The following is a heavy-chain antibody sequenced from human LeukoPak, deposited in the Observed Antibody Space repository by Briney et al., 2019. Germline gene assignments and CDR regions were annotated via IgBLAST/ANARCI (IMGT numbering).Heavy chain of an antibody. D-gene: IGHD6-13*01. CDR2: INTDGSST. Sequence: GGSLRLSCAASGFTFSSYWMHWVRQAPGKGLVWVSRINTDGSSTSYADSVKGRFTISRDNAKNTLYLQMNSLRAEDTAVYYCAREGSSSWYTYYYMDVWGKGTTVTVSS. V-gene: IGHV3-74*01. J-gene: IGHJ6*03. CDR3: AREGSSSWYTYYYMDV. CDR1: GFTFSSYW.